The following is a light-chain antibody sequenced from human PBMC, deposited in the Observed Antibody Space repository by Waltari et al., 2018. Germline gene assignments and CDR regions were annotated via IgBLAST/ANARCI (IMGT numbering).Light chain of an antibody. Sequence: EIVMTQSPDTLSVSPGERATLPCRARQSVTTNLAWYQQKPGQAPRLLLYGASTRATGIPARFSGSGSGTDFTLTISSLQSEDFAVYYCQQYFDWPMYTFAQGTKLEIK. J-gene: IGKJ2*01. V-gene: IGKV3-15*01. CDR3: QQYFDWPMYT. CDR1: QSVTTN. CDR2: GAS.